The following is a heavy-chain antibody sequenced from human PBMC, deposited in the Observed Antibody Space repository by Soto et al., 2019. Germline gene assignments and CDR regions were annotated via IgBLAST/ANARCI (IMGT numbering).Heavy chain of an antibody. Sequence: GGSLRLSCAASGFTFDDYGMSWVRQAPGKGLEWVSGINWNGGSTGYADSVKGRFTISRDNAKNSLYLQMNSLRAEDTALYYCARRSITMVRGVQVLYYYGMDGWGQGTTVTVSS. V-gene: IGHV3-20*04. CDR2: INWNGGST. D-gene: IGHD3-10*01. CDR1: GFTFDDYG. J-gene: IGHJ6*02. CDR3: ARRSITMVRGVQVLYYYGMDG.